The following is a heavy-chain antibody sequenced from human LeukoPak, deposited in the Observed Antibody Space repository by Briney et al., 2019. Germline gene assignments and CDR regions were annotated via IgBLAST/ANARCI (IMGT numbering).Heavy chain of an antibody. Sequence: ASVKVSCKASGYTFTDYYMHWVRQAPGLGLEWMDWINPNSGDANYAQNFLGRVTMTTDTSINTAYMDLSSLRSDDTAIYFCARDGTTVVGATIPFDYWGQGTLVTVSS. D-gene: IGHD1-26*01. CDR1: GYTFTDYY. CDR2: INPNSGDA. J-gene: IGHJ4*02. V-gene: IGHV1-2*02. CDR3: ARDGTTVVGATIPFDY.